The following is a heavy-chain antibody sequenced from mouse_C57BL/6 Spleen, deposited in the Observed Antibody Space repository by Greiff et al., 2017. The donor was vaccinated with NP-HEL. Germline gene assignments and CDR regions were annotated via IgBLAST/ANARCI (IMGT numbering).Heavy chain of an antibody. CDR1: GYTFTSYW. J-gene: IGHJ2*01. Sequence: QVQLQQSGAELVRPGSSVKLSCKASGYTFTSYWMDWVKQRPGQGLEWIGNIYPSDSETHYNQKFKDKATLTVDKSSSTAYMQLSSLTSEDSAVYYCARAVAPYYFDYWGQGTTLTVSS. V-gene: IGHV1-61*01. CDR2: IYPSDSET. D-gene: IGHD1-1*01. CDR3: ARAVAPYYFDY.